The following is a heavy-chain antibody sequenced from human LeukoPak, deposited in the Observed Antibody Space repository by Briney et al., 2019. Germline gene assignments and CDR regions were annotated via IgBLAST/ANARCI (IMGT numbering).Heavy chain of an antibody. CDR3: ARDSRGYYDSSGYFDH. J-gene: IGHJ4*02. D-gene: IGHD3-22*01. V-gene: IGHV4-61*01. CDR1: GDSVSSDSYY. Sequence: SSETLSLTCTVSGDSVSSDSYYWSWIRQPPGKGLEWIGYIYYSGTTKQNPSLKSRVTLSVDTSKNQLYLKLNSVTAADTAVYYCARDSRGYYDSSGYFDHWGQGTLVAVSS. CDR2: IYYSGTT.